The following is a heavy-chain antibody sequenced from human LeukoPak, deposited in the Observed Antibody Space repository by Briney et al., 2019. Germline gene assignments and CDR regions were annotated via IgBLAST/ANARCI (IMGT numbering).Heavy chain of an antibody. CDR3: ARGMRYYDSSGYSDDAFDI. CDR1: GGTFSSYA. V-gene: IGHV1-8*02. CDR2: MNPNSGNT. J-gene: IGHJ3*02. D-gene: IGHD3-22*01. Sequence: ASVKVSCKASGGTFSSYAISWVRQAPGQGLEWMGWMNPNSGNTGYAQKFQGRVTMTRNTSISTAYMELSSLRSEDTAVYYCARGMRYYDSSGYSDDAFDIWGQGTMVTVSS.